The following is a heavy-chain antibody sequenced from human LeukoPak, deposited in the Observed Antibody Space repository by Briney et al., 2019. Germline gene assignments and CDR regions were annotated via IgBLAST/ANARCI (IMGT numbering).Heavy chain of an antibody. CDR2: ISGDGGSS. J-gene: IGHJ4*02. CDR3: AKDNVAYYYGSGSYYLDY. Sequence: GRSLTLSCAAYGFTFDYYAMHCVRQAAGKGLEWVSLISGDGGSSYYADSVKGRFTISRHNRKNSLYLQMNSLRTADNALYYCAKDNVAYYYGSGSYYLDYWGQGTLVTVSS. CDR1: GFTFDYYA. D-gene: IGHD3-10*01. V-gene: IGHV3-43*02.